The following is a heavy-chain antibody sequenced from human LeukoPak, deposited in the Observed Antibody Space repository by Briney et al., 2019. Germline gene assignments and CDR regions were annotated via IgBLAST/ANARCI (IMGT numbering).Heavy chain of an antibody. D-gene: IGHD4/OR15-4a*01. V-gene: IGHV3-53*01. CDR1: GFTVSSNS. CDR3: ARRAGAYSHPYDY. CDR2: IYSDNT. Sequence: GPLRLSCTVSGFTVSSNSMSWVRQAPGKGLEWVSFIYSDNTHYSDSVKGRFTISRDNSKNTLYLQMNSLRAEDTAVYYCARRAGAYSHPYDYWGQGTLVTVSS. J-gene: IGHJ4*02.